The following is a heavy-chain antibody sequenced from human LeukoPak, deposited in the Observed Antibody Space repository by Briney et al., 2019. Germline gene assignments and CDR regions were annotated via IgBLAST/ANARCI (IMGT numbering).Heavy chain of an antibody. CDR3: ARDQGATLVRGVTPYLDY. J-gene: IGHJ4*02. CDR1: GFIFSSYG. D-gene: IGHD3-10*01. Sequence: TGGSLRLSCAASGFIFSSYGMHWVRQAPGKGLEWVSIISYDGSDEKFADSVKGRFTISRDNSKNMVFLQMNSLRAEDTAVYYCARDQGATLVRGVTPYLDYWGQGTLVSVSS. V-gene: IGHV3-30*19. CDR2: ISYDGSDE.